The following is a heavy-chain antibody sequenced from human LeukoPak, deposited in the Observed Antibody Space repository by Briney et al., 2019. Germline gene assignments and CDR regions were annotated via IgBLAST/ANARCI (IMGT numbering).Heavy chain of an antibody. CDR3: ARVKAAAVYYFDY. J-gene: IGHJ4*02. CDR2: VYYSGST. CDR1: GGSVSSASYY. V-gene: IGHV4-61*01. Sequence: PSETLSLTCTVSGGSVSSASYYWSWIRQPPGKGLEWIGYVYYSGSTNYNPSLKSRVTISVDTSKNQFSLKLTSVTAADTAVYYCARVKAAAVYYFDYWGQGTLVTVSS. D-gene: IGHD6-13*01.